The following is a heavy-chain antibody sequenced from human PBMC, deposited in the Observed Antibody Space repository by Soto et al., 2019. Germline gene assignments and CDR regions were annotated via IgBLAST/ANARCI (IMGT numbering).Heavy chain of an antibody. D-gene: IGHD6-13*01. CDR1: GYTFTDYY. J-gene: IGHJ6*02. Sequence: GASVKVSCKASGYTFTDYYMHWVRQAPGQGLEWMGWINPNSGGTNYAQKFQGRVTMTRDTSISTAYMELNSLRAEDTAVYYCARDYYTSSWENGYYYYAMDVWGQGTTVTVSS. V-gene: IGHV1-2*02. CDR2: INPNSGGT. CDR3: ARDYYTSSWENGYYYYAMDV.